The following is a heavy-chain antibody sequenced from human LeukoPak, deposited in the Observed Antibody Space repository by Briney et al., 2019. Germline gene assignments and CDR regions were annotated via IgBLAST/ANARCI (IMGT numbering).Heavy chain of an antibody. CDR2: IYHSGST. V-gene: IGHV4-30-2*01. CDR3: ASSSSWPPEGY. J-gene: IGHJ4*02. D-gene: IGHD6-13*01. CDR1: GGSISSGGYS. Sequence: PSQTRSLTCAVSGGSISSGGYSWSWIRQPPGKGLEWIGYIYHSGSTYYNPSLKSRVTISVDRSKNQFSLKLSSVTAADTAVYYCASSSSWPPEGYWGQGTLVTVSS.